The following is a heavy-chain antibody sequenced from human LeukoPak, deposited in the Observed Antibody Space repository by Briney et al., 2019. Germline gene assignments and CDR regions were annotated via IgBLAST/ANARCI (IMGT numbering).Heavy chain of an antibody. CDR3: ARARTVGGSWGYYYYYMDV. J-gene: IGHJ6*03. CDR1: GGTFSSYA. CDR2: IIPIFGTA. D-gene: IGHD3-16*01. Sequence: ASVKVSCKASGGTFSSYAISWVRQAPGQGLEWMGGIIPIFGTANYAQKFQGRVTITADESTSTAYVELSSLRSEDTAVYYCARARTVGGSWGYYYYYMDVWGKGTTVTVSS. V-gene: IGHV1-69*13.